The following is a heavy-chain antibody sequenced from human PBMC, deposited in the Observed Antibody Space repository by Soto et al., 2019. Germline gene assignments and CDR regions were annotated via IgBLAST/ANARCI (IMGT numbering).Heavy chain of an antibody. CDR2: ISAYNGNT. Sequence: ASVKVSCKASGGTFSSYAISWVRQAPGQGLEWMGGISAYNGNTNYAQKLQGRVTMTTDTSTSTAYMELRSLRSDDTAVYYCARDRGPDYDILTGYIDYWGQGTLVTVSS. CDR3: ARDRGPDYDILTGYIDY. J-gene: IGHJ4*02. CDR1: GGTFSSYA. D-gene: IGHD3-9*01. V-gene: IGHV1-18*01.